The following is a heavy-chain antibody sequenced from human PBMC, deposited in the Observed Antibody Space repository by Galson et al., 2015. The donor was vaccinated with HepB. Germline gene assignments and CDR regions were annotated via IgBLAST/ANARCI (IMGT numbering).Heavy chain of an antibody. D-gene: IGHD3-10*01. CDR1: GFTVSSNY. CDR3: ARAGGSGSYFNWYAL. CDR2: ISYDGNNR. J-gene: IGHJ4*02. Sequence: SLRLSCAASGFTVSSNYMSWVRQAPGKGLQWLAVISYDGNNRQYTESVRGRFTVSRDNSKKTVYLEMSNLRDEDSAVYFCARAGGSGSYFNWYALWGQGVLVTVSS. V-gene: IGHV3-30-3*01.